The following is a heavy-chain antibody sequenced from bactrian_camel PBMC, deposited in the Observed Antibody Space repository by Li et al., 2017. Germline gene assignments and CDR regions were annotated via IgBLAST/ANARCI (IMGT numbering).Heavy chain of an antibody. CDR1: GFTLSSYW. CDR3: VRVGFSYSEYDGGFGY. V-gene: IGHV3S6*01. D-gene: IGHD4*01. CDR2: ISNDAGAA. J-gene: IGHJ6*01. Sequence: VQLVESGGGLVQTGRSLSLSCAASGFTLSSYWMYWVRQAPGKEREAVAAISNDAGAAYADSVQSRFTISRDSARNTLYLQMHYAEPEDTAVYYCVRVGFSYSEYDGGFGYWGQGTQVTVS.